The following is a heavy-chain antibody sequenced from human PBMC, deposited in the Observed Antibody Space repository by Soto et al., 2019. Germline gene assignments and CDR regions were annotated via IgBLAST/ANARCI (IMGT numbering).Heavy chain of an antibody. CDR1: GFTFSSYS. D-gene: IGHD3-3*01. Sequence: PGGSLRLSCAASGFTFSSYSMNWVRQAPGKGLEWVSSISSSSSYIYYADSVKGRFTISRDNAKNSLYLQMNSLRAEDTAVYYCARGGLRFLEWFTYYYYYMDVWGKGTTVTVSS. CDR2: ISSSSSYI. V-gene: IGHV3-21*01. CDR3: ARGGLRFLEWFTYYYYYMDV. J-gene: IGHJ6*03.